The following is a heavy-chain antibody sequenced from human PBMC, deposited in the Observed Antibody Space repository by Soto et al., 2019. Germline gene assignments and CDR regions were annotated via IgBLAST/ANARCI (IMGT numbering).Heavy chain of an antibody. CDR3: AKDGEGYMAAYYFDY. D-gene: IGHD5-12*01. V-gene: IGHV3-30*18. CDR1: GFTFSSYG. Sequence: GGSLRLSCAASGFTFSSYGMHWVRQAPGKGLEWVAVISYDGSNKYYADSVKGRFTISRDNSKNTLYLQMNSLRAEDTAVYYCAKDGEGYMAAYYFDYWGQGTLVTVSS. CDR2: ISYDGSNK. J-gene: IGHJ4*02.